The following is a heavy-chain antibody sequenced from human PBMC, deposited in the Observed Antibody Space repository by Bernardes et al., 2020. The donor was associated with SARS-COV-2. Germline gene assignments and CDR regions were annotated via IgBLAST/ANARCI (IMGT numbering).Heavy chain of an antibody. D-gene: IGHD2-8*01. J-gene: IGHJ5*02. CDR3: ARVGEDIVLINWFDP. Sequence: VKVSCKASGYTFTRYGISWVRQAPGQGLEWMGWISAYNGNTNYAQKLQGRVTMTTDTSTSTAYMELRSLRSDDTAVYYCARVGEDIVLINWFDPWGQGTLVTVSS. V-gene: IGHV1-18*01. CDR2: ISAYNGNT. CDR1: GYTFTRYG.